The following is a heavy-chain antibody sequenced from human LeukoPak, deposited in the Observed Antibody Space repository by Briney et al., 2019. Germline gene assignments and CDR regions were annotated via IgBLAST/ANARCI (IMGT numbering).Heavy chain of an antibody. CDR1: GFTFSSYS. V-gene: IGHV3-21*01. J-gene: IGHJ2*01. CDR3: ARDSPDIVLIGVGYYWYFDL. Sequence: SPGGSLRLSCAASGFTFSSYSMNWVRQAPGKGLEWVSSISSSSSYIYYADSVKGRFTISIDNAKHSLYLQMNSLRAEDTAVYYCARDSPDIVLIGVGYYWYFDLWGRGTLVTVSS. D-gene: IGHD2-8*01. CDR2: ISSSSSYI.